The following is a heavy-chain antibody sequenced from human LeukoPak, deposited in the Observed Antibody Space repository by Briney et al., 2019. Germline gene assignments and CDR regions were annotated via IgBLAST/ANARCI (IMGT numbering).Heavy chain of an antibody. CDR3: ARGLLDGYTHPAAFDI. CDR1: GGSFSGYY. CDR2: INHSGST. J-gene: IGHJ3*02. Sequence: SETLSLTCAVCGGSFSGYYWSWIRQPPGKGLEWIGEINHSGSTNYNPSLKSRVTISVDTSKNQFSLKLSSVTAADTAVYYCARGLLDGYTHPAAFDIWGQGTMVTVSS. V-gene: IGHV4-34*01. D-gene: IGHD5-24*01.